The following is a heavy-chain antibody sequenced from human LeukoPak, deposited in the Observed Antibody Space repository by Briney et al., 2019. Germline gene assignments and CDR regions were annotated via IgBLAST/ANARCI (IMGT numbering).Heavy chain of an antibody. Sequence: SETLSLTCTVSGGSISSGGYYWSWIRQHPGKGLEWIGYIYYSGSTYYNPSLKSRVTISVDTSKNQFSLKLSSVTAADTAVYYCARSSPHSSSWYSNWGQGTLVTVSS. CDR1: GGSISSGGYY. V-gene: IGHV4-31*03. CDR3: ARSSPHSSSWYSN. D-gene: IGHD6-13*01. CDR2: IYYSGST. J-gene: IGHJ4*02.